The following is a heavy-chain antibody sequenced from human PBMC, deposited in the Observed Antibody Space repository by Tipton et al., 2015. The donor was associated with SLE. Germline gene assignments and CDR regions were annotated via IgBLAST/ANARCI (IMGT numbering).Heavy chain of an antibody. CDR3: ARLAYYYDSSGGYYFDY. Sequence: SLRLSCAASGFTVSSNYMSWVRQAPGKGLEWVSVIYSGGSTYYADSVKGRFTISRDNSKNTLYLQMNSLRAEDTAVYYCARLAYYYDSSGGYYFDYWGQGTLVTVSS. CDR1: GFTVSSNY. J-gene: IGHJ4*02. V-gene: IGHV3-66*02. CDR2: IYSGGST. D-gene: IGHD3-22*01.